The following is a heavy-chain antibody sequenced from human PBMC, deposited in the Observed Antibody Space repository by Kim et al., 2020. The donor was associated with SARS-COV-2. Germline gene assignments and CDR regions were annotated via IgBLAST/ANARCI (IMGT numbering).Heavy chain of an antibody. CDR3: ARSRIAAAGTFLYYYYGMDV. Sequence: GGSLRLSCAASGFTVSSYSMNWVRQAPGKGLEWVSSISSSSSYIYYADSVKGRFTISRDNAKNSLYLQMNSLRAEDTAVYYCARSRIAAAGTFLYYYYGMDVWGQGTTVTVSS. J-gene: IGHJ6*02. CDR1: GFTVSSYS. D-gene: IGHD6-13*01. V-gene: IGHV3-21*01. CDR2: ISSSSSYI.